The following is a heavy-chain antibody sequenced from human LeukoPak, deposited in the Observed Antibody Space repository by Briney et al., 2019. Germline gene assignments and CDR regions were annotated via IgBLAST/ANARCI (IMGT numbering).Heavy chain of an antibody. CDR1: GYTFSGYY. CDR3: AKSAQYSSAWFTGSFDY. Sequence: ASVKVSCKASGYTFSGYYMHWVRQAPGQGLQWVGWINPNSGDTHYAQMFQGWVTMTRDTSINTAYMELRRVRSDDTAVYYCAKSAQYSSAWFTGSFDYWGQGTLVTVSS. D-gene: IGHD6-13*01. V-gene: IGHV1-2*04. J-gene: IGHJ4*02. CDR2: INPNSGDT.